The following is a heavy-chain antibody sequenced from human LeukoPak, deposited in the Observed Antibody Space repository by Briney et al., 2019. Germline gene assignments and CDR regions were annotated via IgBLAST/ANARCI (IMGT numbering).Heavy chain of an antibody. D-gene: IGHD6-19*01. CDR2: IIPTFGTA. V-gene: IGHV1-69*05. Sequence: SVKVSCKASGYTFTSYGISWVRQAPGQGLEWMGRIIPTFGTANYAQKFQGRVTITTDESTSTAYMELSSLRSEDTAVYYCARDRGASSGPLDYWGQGTLVTVSS. CDR1: GYTFTSYG. J-gene: IGHJ4*02. CDR3: ARDRGASSGPLDY.